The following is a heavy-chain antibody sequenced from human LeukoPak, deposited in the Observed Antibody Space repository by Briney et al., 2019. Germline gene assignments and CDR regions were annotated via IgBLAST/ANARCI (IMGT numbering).Heavy chain of an antibody. CDR1: GYTFTNYY. Sequence: ASVKVSCKASGYTFTNYYIHWVRQAPGQGLEWMGWINPNSGGTNYAQKFQGRVTMTRDTSISTAYMELSRLRSDDTAVYYCARGVDTYYGSGSSPGDPWGQGTLVTVSS. CDR3: ARGVDTYYGSGSSPGDP. J-gene: IGHJ5*02. V-gene: IGHV1-2*02. CDR2: INPNSGGT. D-gene: IGHD3-10*01.